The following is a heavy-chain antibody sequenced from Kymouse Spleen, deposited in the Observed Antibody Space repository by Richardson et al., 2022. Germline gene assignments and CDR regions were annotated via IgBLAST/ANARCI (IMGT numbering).Heavy chain of an antibody. V-gene: IGHV3-33*01. D-gene: IGHD6-19*01. J-gene: IGHJ4*02. CDR3: AREEAVAGRAFDY. CDR1: GFTFSSYG. Sequence: QVQLVESGGGVVQPGRSLRLSCAASGFTFSSYGMHWVRQAPGKGLEWVAVIWYDGSNKYYADSVKGRFTISRDNSKNTLYLQMNSLRAEDTAVYYCAREEAVAGRAFDYWGQGTLVTVSS. CDR2: IWYDGSNK.